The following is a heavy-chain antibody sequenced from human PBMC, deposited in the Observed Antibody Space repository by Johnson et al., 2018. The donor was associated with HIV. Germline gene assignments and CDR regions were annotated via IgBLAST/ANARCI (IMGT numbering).Heavy chain of an antibody. Sequence: QVQLVESGGGVVQPGGSLRLSCAASGFTFSSYGMHWVRQAPGKGLEWVAFIRSDGSIKYYADLVKGRFTISRDNSKNPLYLQMNSLRDEDTAVYYCARLFYYEAFDIWGQGTMVTVSS. J-gene: IGHJ3*02. D-gene: IGHD3-10*01. CDR1: GFTFSSYG. CDR2: IRSDGSIK. CDR3: ARLFYYEAFDI. V-gene: IGHV3-30*02.